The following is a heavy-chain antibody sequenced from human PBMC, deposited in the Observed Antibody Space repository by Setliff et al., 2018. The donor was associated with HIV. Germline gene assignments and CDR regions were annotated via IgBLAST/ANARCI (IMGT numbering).Heavy chain of an antibody. D-gene: IGHD3-10*01. V-gene: IGHV4-61*09. Sequence: PSETLSLTCTVSGDSISSGSYYWSWIRQPAGKGLEWIGHVYTSGSTDYNPSLNSRLTISIDTSKNQFSLNLSSVTAAETAVYYCARVGYHGSGRYSFDYWGQGTLVTVSS. J-gene: IGHJ4*02. CDR3: ARVGYHGSGRYSFDY. CDR2: VYTSGST. CDR1: GDSISSGSYY.